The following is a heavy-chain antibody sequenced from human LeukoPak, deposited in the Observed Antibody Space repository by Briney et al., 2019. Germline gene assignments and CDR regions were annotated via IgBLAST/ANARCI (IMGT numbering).Heavy chain of an antibody. D-gene: IGHD4-11*01. V-gene: IGHV4-59*12. Sequence: SETLSLTCTVSGGSISSYYWSWIRQPPGKGLEWIGYIYYSGSTNYNPSLKSRVTISVDTSKNQFSLKLSSVTAADTAVYYCARGIAKTTLNAFDIWGQGTMVTVSS. CDR3: ARGIAKTTLNAFDI. J-gene: IGHJ3*02. CDR2: IYYSGST. CDR1: GGSISSYY.